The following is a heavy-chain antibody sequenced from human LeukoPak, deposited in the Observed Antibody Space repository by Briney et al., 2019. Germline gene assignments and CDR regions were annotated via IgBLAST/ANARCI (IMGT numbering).Heavy chain of an antibody. CDR1: GFTFSSYE. CDR3: AELGITMIGGV. J-gene: IGHJ6*04. D-gene: IGHD3-10*02. V-gene: IGHV3-48*03. CDR2: ISSSGSTI. Sequence: PGGSLRLTCAASGFTFSSYEMNWVRQAPGKGLEWVSYISSSGSTIYYADSVKGRFTISRDNAKNSLYLQMNSLRAEDTAVYYCAELGITMIGGVWGKGTTVTISS.